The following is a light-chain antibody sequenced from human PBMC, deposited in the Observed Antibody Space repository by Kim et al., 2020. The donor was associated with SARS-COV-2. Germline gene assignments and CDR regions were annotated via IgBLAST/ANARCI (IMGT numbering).Light chain of an antibody. CDR1: SLRSFY. V-gene: IGLV3-19*01. J-gene: IGLJ3*02. Sequence: ALGHTVRITCQGDSLRSFYASWYQQKPGQAPVLVIYGKNNRPSGIPDRFSGSSSGNTASLTITGAQAEDEADYYCNSRDSSGNHWVFGGGTQLTVL. CDR2: GKN. CDR3: NSRDSSGNHWV.